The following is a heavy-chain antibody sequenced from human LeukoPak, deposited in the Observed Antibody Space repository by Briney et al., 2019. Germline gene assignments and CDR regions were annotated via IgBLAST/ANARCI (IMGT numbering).Heavy chain of an antibody. Sequence: GGSLRLSCAVSGFTFSNAWMSWVRQAPGKGLEWVGRIKSKTDGGTTDYAAPVKGRFTISRDDSKNTLYLQMNSLKTEDTAVYYCTTLTLSGDPYYYYYMDVWGKGTTVTVSS. J-gene: IGHJ6*03. CDR1: GFTFSNAW. D-gene: IGHD4-17*01. V-gene: IGHV3-15*01. CDR3: TTLTLSGDPYYYYYMDV. CDR2: IKSKTDGGTT.